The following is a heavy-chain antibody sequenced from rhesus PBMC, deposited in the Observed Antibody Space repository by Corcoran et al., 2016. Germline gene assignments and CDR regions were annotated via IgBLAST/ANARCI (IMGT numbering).Heavy chain of an antibody. Sequence: QVQLRESGPGLVKASETLSLTCIVYGVPISTSWWSWVRQSPGKGLEWIGEVNGKTGFAVYKPPLQSRVTFSLGASQNHVFLRLSLLTAADTAVYFCATESLAHSWGQGILVTVSS. CDR1: GVPISTSW. J-gene: IGHJ4*01. CDR3: ATESLAHS. D-gene: IGHD3-3*01. CDR2: VNGKTGFA. V-gene: IGHV4-80*01.